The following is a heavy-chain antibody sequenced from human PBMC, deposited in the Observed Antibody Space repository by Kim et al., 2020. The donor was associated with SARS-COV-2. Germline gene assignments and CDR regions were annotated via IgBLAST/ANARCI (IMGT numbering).Heavy chain of an antibody. D-gene: IGHD6-6*01. V-gene: IGHV4-59*08. J-gene: IGHJ4*02. CDR3: ARRERGGSSYFDY. Sequence: TPPHTSRVTISVDTSKNQFSLKLSSVTAADTAVYYCARRERGGSSYFDYWGQGTLVTVSS.